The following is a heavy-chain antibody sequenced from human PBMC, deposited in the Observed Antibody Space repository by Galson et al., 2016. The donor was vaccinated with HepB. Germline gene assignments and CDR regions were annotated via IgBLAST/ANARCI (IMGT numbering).Heavy chain of an antibody. CDR3: TRGRPVGSGWSTHWYFDL. J-gene: IGHJ2*01. V-gene: IGHV1-46*03. CDR2: INPSAGST. Sequence: SVKVSCKASGYTFATYYLHWVRQAPGQGLEWMGIINPSAGSTNYAQKFQDRVTMTRDTSTNSVYMELSSLRSGDTAVYYCTRGRPVGSGWSTHWYFDLWGRGTLVSVSS. D-gene: IGHD6-19*01. CDR1: GYTFATYY.